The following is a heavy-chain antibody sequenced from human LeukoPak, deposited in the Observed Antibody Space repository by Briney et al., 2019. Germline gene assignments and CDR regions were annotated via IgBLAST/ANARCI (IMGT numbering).Heavy chain of an antibody. Sequence: PGGSLRLSCAGSGFTFSSSTMNWVRQAPGKGLEWVSSISTSSTYIYYADSVKGRFTISRDNAKNSLYLQMNSLRAEDTAVYYCARDLNYHDSSGYYHWGQGTLVTVSS. V-gene: IGHV3-21*01. CDR1: GFTFSSST. J-gene: IGHJ5*02. CDR2: ISTSSTYI. CDR3: ARDLNYHDSSGYYH. D-gene: IGHD3-22*01.